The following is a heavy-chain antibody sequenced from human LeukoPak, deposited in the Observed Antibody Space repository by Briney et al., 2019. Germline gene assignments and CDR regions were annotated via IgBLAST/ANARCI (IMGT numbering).Heavy chain of an antibody. J-gene: IGHJ3*01. V-gene: IGHV3-7*04. CDR2: IKPDGSEQ. Sequence: GGSLRLSCAASGFTFNNYWMSWVRQAPGKGLEWVANIKPDGSEQYCVDSVKGRFSISRDNVRSALYLQMNSLRVGDTALYYCARGDFWSGGYTDVFDVWGQGTMVTVSS. D-gene: IGHD3-3*01. CDR3: ARGDFWSGGYTDVFDV. CDR1: GFTFNNYW.